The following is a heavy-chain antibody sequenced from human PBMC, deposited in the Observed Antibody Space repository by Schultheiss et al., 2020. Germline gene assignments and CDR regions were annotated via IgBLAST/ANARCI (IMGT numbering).Heavy chain of an antibody. CDR1: GGSISSYY. CDR3: ARGRRRRYFDY. CDR2: IYYSGST. J-gene: IGHJ4*02. V-gene: IGHV4-4*07. Sequence: SETLSLTGTVSGGSISSYYWSWIRQPAGKGLEWIGSIYYSGSTYYNPSLKSRVTISVDTSKNQFSLKLSSVTAADTAVYYCARGRRRRYFDYWGQGTLVTVSS.